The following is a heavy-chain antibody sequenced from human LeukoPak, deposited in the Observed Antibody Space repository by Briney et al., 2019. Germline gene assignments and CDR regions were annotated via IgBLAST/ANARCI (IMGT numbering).Heavy chain of an antibody. CDR3: ARQRRDGYTSDY. Sequence: PSETLSLTCAVYGGSFSGYYWSWIRQPPGKGLEWIGEINHSGSTNCNPSLKSRVTISVDTSKSQFSLKLSSVTAADTAVYYCARQRRDGYTSDYWGQGTLVTVSS. CDR1: GGSFSGYY. V-gene: IGHV4-34*01. D-gene: IGHD5-24*01. J-gene: IGHJ4*02. CDR2: INHSGST.